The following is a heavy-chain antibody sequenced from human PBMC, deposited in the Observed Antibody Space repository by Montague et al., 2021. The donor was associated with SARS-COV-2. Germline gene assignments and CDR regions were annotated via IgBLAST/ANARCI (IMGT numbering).Heavy chain of an antibody. CDR2: INYSGSS. Sequence: SETLSLTCTVSGGSISGSNYYWGWIRQPPGKGLEWIGSINYSGSSYYNPSLKSRVTISVDTSKNQVSLKLNSVTAADTAVYYCARVRQWLVPFDYWGQGTLVTVSS. CDR1: GGSISGSNYY. CDR3: ARVRQWLVPFDY. D-gene: IGHD6-19*01. V-gene: IGHV4-39*07. J-gene: IGHJ4*02.